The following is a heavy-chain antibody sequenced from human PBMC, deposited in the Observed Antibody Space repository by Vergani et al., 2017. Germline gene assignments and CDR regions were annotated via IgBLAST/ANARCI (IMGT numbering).Heavy chain of an antibody. CDR3: AKHFRGWGIDY. J-gene: IGHJ4*02. D-gene: IGHD3-16*01. CDR1: GFSFGDYA. V-gene: IGHV3-49*03. CDR2: IRSKHYGGTT. Sequence: EVQLVESGGGLEQPGRSLRLSCTASGFSFGDYAMSWFRQAPGKGLEWLGFIRSKHYGGTTEYAASVKGRFSISRDDSRSIAYLQMNSLKTEDTAVYYCAKHFRGWGIDYWGQGTQVIVSS.